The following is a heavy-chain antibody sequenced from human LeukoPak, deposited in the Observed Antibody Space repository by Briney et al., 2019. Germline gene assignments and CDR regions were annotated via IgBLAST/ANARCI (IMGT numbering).Heavy chain of an antibody. Sequence: ASVKVSCKASGGTFSSYAISWVRRAPGQGLEWMGGIIPIFGTANYAQKFQGRVTITADESTSTAYMELSSLRSEDTAVYYCARVEAYYYDSSGLDYWGQGTLVTVSS. V-gene: IGHV1-69*13. CDR3: ARVEAYYYDSSGLDY. CDR1: GGTFSSYA. CDR2: IIPIFGTA. D-gene: IGHD3-22*01. J-gene: IGHJ4*02.